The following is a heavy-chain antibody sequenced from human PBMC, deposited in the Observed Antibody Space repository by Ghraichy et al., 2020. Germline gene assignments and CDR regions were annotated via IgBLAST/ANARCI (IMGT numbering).Heavy chain of an antibody. J-gene: IGHJ5*02. CDR3: AKWGIGDFWSGYGVDP. Sequence: GGSLRLSCSASGFAFSSHAMTWFRQAPGKGLEWVSVISASGASTYYADSLKGRSTISRDNSKNTLYLQMDSLRADDTAVYYCAKWGIGDFWSGYGVDPWGQGTLVTVSA. CDR1: GFAFSSHA. V-gene: IGHV3-23*01. D-gene: IGHD3-3*01. CDR2: ISASGAST.